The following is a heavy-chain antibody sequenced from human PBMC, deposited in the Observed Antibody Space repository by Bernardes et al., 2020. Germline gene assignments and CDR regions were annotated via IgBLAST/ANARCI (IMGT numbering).Heavy chain of an antibody. V-gene: IGHV4-34*01. CDR1: GGSFSGYY. Sequence: SEPLSHTCAVYGGSFSGYYWSWIRKRPGKGLEWIGEINHSGSTNYNPSLKSRVTISVDTSKNQFSLKLSSVTAADTAVYYCARFSSSSLPFDYWGQGTLVTVSS. D-gene: IGHD6-13*01. J-gene: IGHJ4*02. CDR3: ARFSSSSLPFDY. CDR2: INHSGST.